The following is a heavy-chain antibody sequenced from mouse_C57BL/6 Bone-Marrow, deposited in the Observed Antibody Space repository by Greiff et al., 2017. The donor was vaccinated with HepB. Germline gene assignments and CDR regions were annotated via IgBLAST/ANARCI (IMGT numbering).Heavy chain of an antibody. V-gene: IGHV2-2*01. J-gene: IGHJ4*01. CDR3: ASGRVTTGY. D-gene: IGHD2-2*01. CDR1: GFSLTSYG. Sequence: QVQLQQSGPGLVQPSQSLSITCTVSGFSLTSYGVHWVRQSPGKGLEWLGVIWSGGSTDYNAAFISRLSISKDNSKSRVFFKMNSLQADDTAIYYCASGRVTTGYWGQGTSVTVSS. CDR2: IWSGGST.